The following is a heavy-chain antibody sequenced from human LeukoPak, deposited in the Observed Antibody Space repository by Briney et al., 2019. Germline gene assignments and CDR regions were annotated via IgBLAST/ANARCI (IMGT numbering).Heavy chain of an antibody. J-gene: IGHJ4*02. CDR1: GFTFSSYA. V-gene: IGHV3-30*04. Sequence: GGSLRLSCAASGFTFSSYAMHWVRQAPGKGLEWVAVISYDGSNKYYADSVKGRFTISRDNSKNTLYLQMNSLRAEDTAVYYCAKTIAVAGFAGGRTFDYWGQGTLVTVSS. CDR3: AKTIAVAGFAGGRTFDY. D-gene: IGHD6-19*01. CDR2: ISYDGSNK.